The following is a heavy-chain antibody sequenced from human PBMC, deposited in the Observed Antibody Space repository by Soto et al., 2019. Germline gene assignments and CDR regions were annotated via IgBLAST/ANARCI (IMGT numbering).Heavy chain of an antibody. Sequence: QLQLQESGSGLVKPSQTLSLTCAVSGGSISSGGYSWSWIRQPPGKGLEWIGYIYHSGSSYYNSSLXSXXTRSVDRSKNQFSLKLSSVTAADTAVYYCARVPSPWGQGTLVTVSS. CDR1: GGSISSGGYS. CDR2: IYHSGSS. J-gene: IGHJ5*02. CDR3: ARVPSP. V-gene: IGHV4-30-2*01.